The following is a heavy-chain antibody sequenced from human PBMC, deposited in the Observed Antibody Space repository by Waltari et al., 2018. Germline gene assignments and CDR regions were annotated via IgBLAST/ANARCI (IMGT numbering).Heavy chain of an antibody. CDR2: IRDNGVGT. CDR3: AEDQERDPSSEIY. Sequence: EVQLLESGGGLVQPGGSLRLSCAASGFTFNNYAMIWARQAPGKGLEWVSTIRDNGVGTYYADSVKGRFTISRDNGKNTLYLQMNSLRAEDTAVYCAEDQERDPSSEIYWGRGTLVTVPS. V-gene: IGHV3-23*01. D-gene: IGHD6-6*01. J-gene: IGHJ4*02. CDR1: GFTFNNYA.